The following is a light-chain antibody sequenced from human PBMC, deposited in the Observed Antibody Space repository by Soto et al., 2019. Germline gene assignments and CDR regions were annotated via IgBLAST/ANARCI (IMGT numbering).Light chain of an antibody. J-gene: IGKJ1*01. CDR1: QRVDRN. CDR3: LQHYTYPRT. Sequence: EIVMTQSPATLSVSPGERATLSCRASQRVDRNVAWYQQKPGQAPRLLIYGAFIRATGIPDRFSGSGSGTEFTLTISSLQSEDFAVYYCLQHYTYPRTFGQGTKVEIK. CDR2: GAF. V-gene: IGKV3-15*01.